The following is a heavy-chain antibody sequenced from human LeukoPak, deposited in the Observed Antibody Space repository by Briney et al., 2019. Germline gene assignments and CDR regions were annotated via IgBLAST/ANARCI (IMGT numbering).Heavy chain of an antibody. CDR2: ISSSSYI. V-gene: IGHV3-21*01. J-gene: IGHJ4*02. Sequence: GGSLRLSCAASGFTFSSYSMNWVRQAPGKGLEWVSSISSSSYIYYADSVKGRFTISRDNAKNSLYLQMNSLRAEDTAVYYCASSSNWYVEDYWGQGTLVTVSS. CDR3: ASSSNWYVEDY. CDR1: GFTFSSYS. D-gene: IGHD6-13*01.